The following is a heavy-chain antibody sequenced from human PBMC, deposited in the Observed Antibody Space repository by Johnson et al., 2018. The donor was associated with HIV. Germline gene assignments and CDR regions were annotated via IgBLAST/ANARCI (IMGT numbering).Heavy chain of an antibody. Sequence: QVQVVESGGGVVQPGGSLRLSCAASGFTFSSYGMHWVRQAPGKGLEWVAFIRYDGSNKYYEDSVKGRFTISRDNAKNSLYLQMNSLRAEDTALYYCARELWELNAFDIWGQGTLVTVSS. CDR2: IRYDGSNK. CDR3: ARELWELNAFDI. V-gene: IGHV3-30*02. CDR1: GFTFSSYG. D-gene: IGHD1-26*01. J-gene: IGHJ3*02.